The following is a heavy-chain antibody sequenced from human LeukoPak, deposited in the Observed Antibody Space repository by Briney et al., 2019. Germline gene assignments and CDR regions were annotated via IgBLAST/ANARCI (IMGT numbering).Heavy chain of an antibody. J-gene: IGHJ4*02. Sequence: GGSLRLSCAASGFTVSSNYMSWVRQAPGKGLEWVSVICSGGSTYYADSVKGRFTISRDNPKNTLYLQMNSLRDEDTAVYYCGKNKWNSYASFEYWGQGTLVTVSS. CDR1: GFTVSSNY. D-gene: IGHD1/OR15-1a*01. CDR3: GKNKWNSYASFEY. V-gene: IGHV3-53*01. CDR2: ICSGGST.